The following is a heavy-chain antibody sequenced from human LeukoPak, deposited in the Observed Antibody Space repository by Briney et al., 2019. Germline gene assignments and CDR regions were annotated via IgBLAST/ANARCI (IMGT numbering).Heavy chain of an antibody. CDR2: IGGRDDRT. V-gene: IGHV3-23*01. J-gene: IGHJ4*02. D-gene: IGHD3-3*01. CDR1: GFPFTGHT. CDR3: AKDPNPLYDFWTGYK. Sequence: QPGGPLRLSCAASGFPFTGHTMTWLRQAPGKGLEWVSIIGGRDDRTYYADFVEGRFTISRENSKNILYLHMSSLRAEDTAVYYCAKDPNPLYDFWTGYKWGQGTLVTVSS.